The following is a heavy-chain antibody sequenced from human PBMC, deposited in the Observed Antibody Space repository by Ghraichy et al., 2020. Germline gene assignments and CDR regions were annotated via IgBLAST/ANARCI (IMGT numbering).Heavy chain of an antibody. V-gene: IGHV3-74*01. CDR3: AGCTGGSTRYAGYNYMDV. CDR2: INSDGSST. J-gene: IGHJ6*03. CDR1: GFTFSGSW. D-gene: IGHD2-8*02. Sequence: GVLRLSCAASGFTFSGSWMHWVRRAPGKGLVWVSRINSDGSSTSYADSVKGRFTISRDNAKNTLYLQMNSLRAEDTAVYYCAGCTGGSTRYAGYNYMDVWGKGTTVTVSS.